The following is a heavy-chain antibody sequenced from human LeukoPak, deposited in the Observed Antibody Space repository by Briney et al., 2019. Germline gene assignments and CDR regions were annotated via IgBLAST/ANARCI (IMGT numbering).Heavy chain of an antibody. V-gene: IGHV3-7*01. CDR2: IKQDGSEK. CDR3: ARNDGDFRQY. Sequence: GRSLRLSCAASGFTFRNYWMSWVRQAPGKGLEWVANIKQDGSEKYYVDSVKGRFTISRDNAKNSLYLQMNSLRAEDTAVYYCARNDGDFRQYWGQGTLVTVSS. J-gene: IGHJ4*02. D-gene: IGHD4-17*01. CDR1: GFTFRNYW.